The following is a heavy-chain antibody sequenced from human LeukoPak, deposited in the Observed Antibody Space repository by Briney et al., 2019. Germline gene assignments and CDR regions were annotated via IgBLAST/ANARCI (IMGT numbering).Heavy chain of an antibody. D-gene: IGHD3-22*01. CDR3: ARRNYDSSGYYTPLFDY. V-gene: IGHV4-39*01. J-gene: IGHJ4*02. Sequence: SETLSLXCTVSGGSISSSSYYWGWIRQPPGKGLEWIGSIYYSGSTYYNPSLKSRVTISVDTSKNQFSLKLSSVTAADTAVYYCARRNYDSSGYYTPLFDYWGQGTLVTVSS. CDR1: GGSISSSSYY. CDR2: IYYSGST.